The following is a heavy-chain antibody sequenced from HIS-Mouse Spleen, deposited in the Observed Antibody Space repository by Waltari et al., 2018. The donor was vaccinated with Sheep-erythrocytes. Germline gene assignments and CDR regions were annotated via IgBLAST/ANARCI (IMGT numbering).Heavy chain of an antibody. J-gene: IGHJ4*02. CDR3: AQTGATTPHFDY. CDR2: STPTLGIA. D-gene: IGHD1-26*01. CDR1: GGTFSSYA. V-gene: IGHV1-69*04. Sequence: QVQLVQSGAEVKKPGSSVKVSCKASGGTFSSYAISWVRQAPGQGLEWLGRSTPTLGIANHAQKCQGRVTITADKSTSTAYMELSSRRSEDTAVYYCAQTGATTPHFDYWGQGTLVTVSS.